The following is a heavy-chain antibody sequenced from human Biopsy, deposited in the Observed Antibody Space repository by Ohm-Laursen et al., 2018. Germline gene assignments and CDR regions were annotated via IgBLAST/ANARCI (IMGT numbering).Heavy chain of an antibody. D-gene: IGHD3-3*01. CDR1: GESFNGYY. CDR3: ARHDLSDFWSGYPNFFDR. V-gene: IGHV4-39*01. CDR2: VYYSGTT. J-gene: IGHJ5*02. Sequence: SDTLSLTCAVYGESFNGYYWGWIRQTPGKGLEWIGTVYYSGTTYDNPSLKNRVIISVDTSKNQFSLSLETVTAADTAVYYCARHDLSDFWSGYPNFFDRWGQGTLVTVSS.